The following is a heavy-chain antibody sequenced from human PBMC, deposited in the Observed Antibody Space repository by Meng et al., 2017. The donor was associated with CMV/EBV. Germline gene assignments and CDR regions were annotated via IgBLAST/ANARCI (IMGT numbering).Heavy chain of an antibody. CDR2: IRYDGSNK. V-gene: IGHV3-30*02. D-gene: IGHD6-6*01. Sequence: GESLKISCAASGFTFSSYGMHWVRQAPGKGLEWVAFIRYDGSNKYYADSVKGRFTISRDNSKNTLYLQMNSLRAEDTAVYYCETWPYSSSYYYYGMDVWGQGTTVTVSS. CDR1: GFTFSSYG. CDR3: ETWPYSSSYYYYGMDV. J-gene: IGHJ6*02.